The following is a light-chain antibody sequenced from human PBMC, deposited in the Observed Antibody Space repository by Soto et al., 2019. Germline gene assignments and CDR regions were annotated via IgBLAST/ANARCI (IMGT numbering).Light chain of an antibody. Sequence: DIQMTQSPSTLSASVGDRVTITCRASQSISSWLAWYQQKPGKAPKLLIYDASSLESGVPSRFSGSGSGTEFTLTISSLQPDDVATYYCQQYNSYSATFGQGTKVEIK. CDR2: DAS. CDR3: QQYNSYSAT. J-gene: IGKJ1*01. V-gene: IGKV1-5*01. CDR1: QSISSW.